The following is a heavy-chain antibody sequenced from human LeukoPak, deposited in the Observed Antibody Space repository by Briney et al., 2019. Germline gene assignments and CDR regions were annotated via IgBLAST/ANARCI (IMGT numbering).Heavy chain of an antibody. V-gene: IGHV4-59*01. CDR3: ASVGIYYDSSKGHDAFDI. Sequence: SETLSLTCSVSGGSINTYCWSWISQPPGKGREWIGYIYYSGSTNYNTSLKRRINISVDTPRNQLSMKPNPVTAADTAVYYCASVGIYYDSSKGHDAFDIWGQGTMVTVSS. J-gene: IGHJ3*02. CDR2: IYYSGST. D-gene: IGHD3-22*01. CDR1: GGSINTYC.